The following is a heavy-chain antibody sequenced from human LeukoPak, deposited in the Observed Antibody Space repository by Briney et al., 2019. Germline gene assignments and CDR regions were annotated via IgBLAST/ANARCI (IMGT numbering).Heavy chain of an antibody. Sequence: PGGSLRLSCAASGFTFSSYWMHWVRQAPGKGLVWVSHIKSDGSTTAYADSVKGRFTISRDNAKNALYLQMNSLRAEDTAVYYCARGYSGNYRIDYSGQGTLVTVSS. J-gene: IGHJ4*02. D-gene: IGHD4-11*01. CDR1: GFTFSSYW. CDR2: IKSDGSTT. V-gene: IGHV3-74*01. CDR3: ARGYSGNYRIDY.